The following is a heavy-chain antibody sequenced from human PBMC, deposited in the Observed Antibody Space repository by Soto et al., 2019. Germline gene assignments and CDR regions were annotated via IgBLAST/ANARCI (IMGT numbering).Heavy chain of an antibody. D-gene: IGHD2-21*02. CDR3: VRDLAVVTGAFDY. Sequence: GGSLRLSCAASGFTFSSYGVHWVRQAPGKGPEWVAVIWYDGSNKYYADSVKGRFTISRDNSKNTLYLQMNSLRAEDTAVYYCVRDLAVVTGAFDYWGQGTLVTVSS. CDR2: IWYDGSNK. V-gene: IGHV3-33*08. J-gene: IGHJ4*02. CDR1: GFTFSSYG.